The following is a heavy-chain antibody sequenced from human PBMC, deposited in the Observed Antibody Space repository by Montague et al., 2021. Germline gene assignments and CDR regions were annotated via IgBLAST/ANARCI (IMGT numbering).Heavy chain of an antibody. CDR3: VRQSVSGKFDY. D-gene: IGHD6-19*01. V-gene: IGHV6-1*01. CDR1: GDSVSSNSVT. Sequence: CAISGDSVSSNSVTWHWIRQSPSRGLEWLGRTYYRSKWASDYALSVRSRITFNPDTSKNQFSLQLDSVTPEDTAVYYCVRQSVSGKFDYWGQGTRVTVSS. J-gene: IGHJ4*02. CDR2: TYYRSKWAS.